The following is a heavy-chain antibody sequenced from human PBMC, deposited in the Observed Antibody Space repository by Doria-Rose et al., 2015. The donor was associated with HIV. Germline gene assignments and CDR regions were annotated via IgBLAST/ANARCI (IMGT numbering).Heavy chain of an antibody. CDR1: GVSLSSPGMG. J-gene: IGHJ4*02. D-gene: IGHD6-13*01. CDR3: ARIKSSRWYHKYYFDF. V-gene: IGHV2-26*01. Sequence: QVQLVQSGPVLVKPTETLTLTCTVSGVSLSSPGMGVSWIRQPPGKALEWLANIFSDDERFYKTSLKSRLTISRCTSKSQVVLTMTDMDPVDTATYYCARIKSSRWYHKYYFDFWGQGTLVIVSA. CDR2: IFSDDER.